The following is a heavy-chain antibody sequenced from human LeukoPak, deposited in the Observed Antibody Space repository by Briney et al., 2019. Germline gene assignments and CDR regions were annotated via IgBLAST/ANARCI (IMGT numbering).Heavy chain of an antibody. J-gene: IGHJ3*02. Sequence: GGSLRLSCAASGFTFSSYSMNWVRQAPGKGLEWVSYISSSSSTIYYADSVKGRFTISRDNAKNSLYLQVNSQRAEDTAVYYCARDSSGSYAFDIWGQGTMVTVSS. D-gene: IGHD6-19*01. CDR1: GFTFSSYS. V-gene: IGHV3-48*04. CDR3: ARDSSGSYAFDI. CDR2: ISSSSSTI.